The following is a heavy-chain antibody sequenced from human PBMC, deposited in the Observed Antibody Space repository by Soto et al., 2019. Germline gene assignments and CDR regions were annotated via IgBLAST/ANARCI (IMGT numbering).Heavy chain of an antibody. V-gene: IGHV3-23*01. CDR3: AKDSNKYSSSLRGRYFDY. Sequence: PGGSLRLSCAASGFPFSSYVMSWVRQALGKGLEWVSGISGGGSNTFYADYVKGRFTISRDNSKNTLLLQMNSLGAEDTAVYYCAKDSNKYSSSLRGRYFDYWGQGIGVTVS. D-gene: IGHD4-4*01. J-gene: IGHJ4*02. CDR1: GFPFSSYV. CDR2: ISGGGSNT.